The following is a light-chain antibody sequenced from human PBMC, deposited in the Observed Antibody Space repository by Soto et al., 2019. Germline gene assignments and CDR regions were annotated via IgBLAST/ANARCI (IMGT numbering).Light chain of an antibody. J-gene: IGKJ1*01. CDR3: QQSYSIPRT. CDR2: AAS. CDR1: QNISSY. Sequence: DIQMTQSPSSLSASVGDRVTITCRAGQNISSYLNWYQQKPGKAPKLLIYAASSLQSGVPSRFSGSGSGTDFSLTISSLQPEDFATYYCQQSYSIPRTFGQGTTVEIK. V-gene: IGKV1-39*01.